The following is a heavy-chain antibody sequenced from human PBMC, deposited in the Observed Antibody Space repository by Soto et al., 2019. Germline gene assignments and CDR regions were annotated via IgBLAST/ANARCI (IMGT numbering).Heavy chain of an antibody. Sequence: SRRLSCAASGFTFDDYAMHWVRQAPGKGLEWVSGISWNSGSIGYADSVKGRFTISRDNAKNSLYLQMNSLRAEDTALYYCAKALVPAAIPAGAYYYYGREVWGKGNPVIVSA. V-gene: IGHV3-9*01. J-gene: IGHJ6*04. CDR3: AKALVPAAIPAGAYYYYGREV. CDR1: GFTFDDYA. CDR2: ISWNSGSI. D-gene: IGHD2-2*02.